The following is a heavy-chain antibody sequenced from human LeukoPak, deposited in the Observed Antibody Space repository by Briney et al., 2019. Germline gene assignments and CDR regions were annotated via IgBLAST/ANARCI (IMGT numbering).Heavy chain of an antibody. D-gene: IGHD2-2*01. CDR3: ARSSVVVPAAIPPRWFDP. V-gene: IGHV4-59*13. J-gene: IGHJ5*02. CDR2: IYYSEST. Sequence: SETLSLTCTVSGGSISSYCWSWIRQPPGKGLEGIGYIYYSESTNYNPPLKSRVTISVDTSKNQFSLKLSSVTAADTAVYYCARSSVVVPAAIPPRWFDPWGQGTLVTVSS. CDR1: GGSISSYC.